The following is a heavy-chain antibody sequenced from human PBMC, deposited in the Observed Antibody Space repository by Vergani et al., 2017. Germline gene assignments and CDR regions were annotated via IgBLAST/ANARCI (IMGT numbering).Heavy chain of an antibody. J-gene: IGHJ3*01. CDR1: GITSWKFG. V-gene: IGHV3-9*02. CDR2: ISWNSGAV. Sequence: EVDLVESGGGLAQPGGSLRLSCEASGITSWKFGMHWVRQGPGKGLEWVSGISWNSGAVDYADSVRGRFTFSRDNAKNSLFLEMNSLRFEDTAVYFCTKGSVYYHDSAGHGYDPYTGFDLWGQGTLVTVSS. CDR3: TKGSVYYHDSAGHGYDPYTGFDL. D-gene: IGHD5-12*01.